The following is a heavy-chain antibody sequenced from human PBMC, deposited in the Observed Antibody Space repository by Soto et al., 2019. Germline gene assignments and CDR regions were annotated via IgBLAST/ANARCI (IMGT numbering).Heavy chain of an antibody. CDR3: ATRTYYYGSTPGPAFDT. CDR2: FDPEDGET. J-gene: IGHJ3*02. V-gene: IGHV1-24*01. D-gene: IGHD3-22*01. Sequence: ASVKVSCKVSGYTLTELSMHWVRQAPGKGLEWMGGFDPEDGETIYAQKFQGRVTMTEDTSTDTAYMELSSLRSEDTAVYYCATRTYYYGSTPGPAFDTWGQGTMVTVSS. CDR1: GYTLTELS.